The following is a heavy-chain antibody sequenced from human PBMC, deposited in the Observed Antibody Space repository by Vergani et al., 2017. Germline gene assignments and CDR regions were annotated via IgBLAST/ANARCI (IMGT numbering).Heavy chain of an antibody. CDR3: ATGAGPFDI. V-gene: IGHV4-4*07. CDR2: RCTSGST. CDR1: GAPISYWC. J-gene: IGHJ4*02. D-gene: IGHD7-27*01. Sequence: QVQMQESGPGLVKTSETLSLTCPASGAPISYWCWSWLRQPAGKGLEWIGRRCTSGSTNYKPSLKSRVTMSIDTSKNQFSLKLTSVTAADTAVYYCATGAGPFDIWGQGTLVTVSS.